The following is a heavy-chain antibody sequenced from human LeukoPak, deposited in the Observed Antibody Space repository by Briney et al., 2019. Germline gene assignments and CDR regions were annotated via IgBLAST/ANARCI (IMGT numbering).Heavy chain of an antibody. CDR1: GYTFTSYD. CDR2: MNPNSGNT. D-gene: IGHD5-12*01. J-gene: IGHJ5*02. V-gene: IGHV1-8*01. CDR3: AKAGIVATMNADWFDP. Sequence: ASVKVSCKASGYTFTSYDINWVRQATGQGLEWMGWMNPNSGNTGYAQKFRGRVTMTRDTSISTAYMELSSLRSEDTAVYYCAKAGIVATMNADWFDPWGLGTLATVSS.